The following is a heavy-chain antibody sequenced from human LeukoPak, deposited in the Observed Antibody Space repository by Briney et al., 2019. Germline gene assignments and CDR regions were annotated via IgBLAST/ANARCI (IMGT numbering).Heavy chain of an antibody. J-gene: IGHJ4*02. CDR1: GYTFSNYY. CDR2: INPTGTGT. Sequence: ASVKVSCKASGYTFSNYYMHWVRQAPGQGLEWMGLINPTGTGTNYAQKFRGRVTLTRDTSTTTVYMESSSLRSEDSAVYYCAREESGGYFDYWGQGTLVTVSS. CDR3: AREESGGYFDY. V-gene: IGHV1-46*01. D-gene: IGHD2-8*02.